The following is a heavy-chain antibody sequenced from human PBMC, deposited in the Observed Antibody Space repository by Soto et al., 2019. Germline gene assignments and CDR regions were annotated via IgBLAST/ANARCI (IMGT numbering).Heavy chain of an antibody. CDR3: ARDRYSYYDFWSGSLPYYYYGMDV. J-gene: IGHJ6*02. D-gene: IGHD3-3*01. CDR1: GFTFSSYW. V-gene: IGHV3-7*01. CDR2: IKQDGSEK. Sequence: GGSLRLSCAASGFTFSSYWMSWVRQAPGKGLEWVANIKQDGSEKYYVDSVKGRFTISRDNAKNSLYLQMNSLRAEDTAVYYCARDRYSYYDFWSGSLPYYYYGMDVWSQGTTVTVSS.